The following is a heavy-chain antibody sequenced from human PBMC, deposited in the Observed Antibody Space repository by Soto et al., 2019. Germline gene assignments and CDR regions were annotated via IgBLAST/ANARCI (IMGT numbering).Heavy chain of an antibody. CDR1: GGSISSSNW. V-gene: IGHV4-4*02. Sequence: QVQLQESGPGLVKPSGTLSLTCAVSGGSISSSNWWSWVRQPPGKGLEWIGEIYHSGSTNYNPSLKRRVTISVDKSKNQFSRKLSSVTAADTAVYYCASRYSSSPGYFDYWGQGTLVTVSS. D-gene: IGHD6-13*01. CDR2: IYHSGST. CDR3: ASRYSSSPGYFDY. J-gene: IGHJ4*02.